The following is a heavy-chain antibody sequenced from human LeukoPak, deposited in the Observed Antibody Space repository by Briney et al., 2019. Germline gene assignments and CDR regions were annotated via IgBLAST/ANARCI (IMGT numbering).Heavy chain of an antibody. CDR3: VGDLGFGALDY. D-gene: IGHD4/OR15-4a*01. Sequence: GASVKVSCKASGYTFTSYGISWVRQAPGQGLEWMGWISGYNDNAKYAQKVLGRVTMTTDTSTSTAYMEVRSLRSDDTAVYYCVGDLGFGALDYWGQGTLVIVSS. V-gene: IGHV1-18*01. CDR1: GYTFTSYG. J-gene: IGHJ4*02. CDR2: ISGYNDNA.